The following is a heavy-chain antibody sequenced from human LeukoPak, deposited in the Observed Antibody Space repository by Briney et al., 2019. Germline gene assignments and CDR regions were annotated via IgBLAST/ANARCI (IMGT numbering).Heavy chain of an antibody. CDR1: GYTFTGYY. CDR3: TRSYYDSSGSRFDP. CDR2: INPNSGGT. Sequence: ASVKVSCKASGYTFTGYYMHWMRQAAGQGLEWMGWINPNSGGTNYAQKFQGRVTMTRDTSISTAYMELSRLRSDDTAVYYCTRSYYDSSGSRFDPWGQGTLVTVSS. D-gene: IGHD3-22*01. J-gene: IGHJ5*02. V-gene: IGHV1-2*02.